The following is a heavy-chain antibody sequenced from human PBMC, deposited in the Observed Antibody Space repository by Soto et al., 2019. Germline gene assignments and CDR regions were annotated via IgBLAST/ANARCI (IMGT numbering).Heavy chain of an antibody. Sequence: PGGSLRLSCAASGFTFSGSAMHWVRQASGKGLEWVGRIRSKANSYATAYAASVKGRFTISRDDSKNTAYLQMNSLKTEDTAVYYCTSPGYSGYDLPNAFDIWGQGTMVTVSS. V-gene: IGHV3-73*01. CDR3: TSPGYSGYDLPNAFDI. CDR2: IRSKANSYAT. CDR1: GFTFSGSA. D-gene: IGHD5-12*01. J-gene: IGHJ3*02.